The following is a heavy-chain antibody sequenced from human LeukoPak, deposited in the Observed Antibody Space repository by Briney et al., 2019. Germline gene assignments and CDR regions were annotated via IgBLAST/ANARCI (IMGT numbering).Heavy chain of an antibody. D-gene: IGHD3-10*01. CDR3: ARFRAGVGEPYGDY. V-gene: IGHV1-69*13. Sequence: ASVKASCKASGGTFSSYAISWVRQAPGQGLEWMGGIIPIFGTANYAQKFQGRVTITADESTSTAYMELRSLRSDDTAVYYCARFRAGVGEPYGDYWGQGTLVTVSS. J-gene: IGHJ4*02. CDR1: GGTFSSYA. CDR2: IIPIFGTA.